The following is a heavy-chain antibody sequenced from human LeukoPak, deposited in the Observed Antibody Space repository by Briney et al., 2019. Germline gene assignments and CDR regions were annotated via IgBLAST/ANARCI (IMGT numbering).Heavy chain of an antibody. CDR1: AGTFSSYA. D-gene: IGHD3-22*01. CDR2: IIPIFGTA. Sequence: SVNVSCKASAGTFSSYAISWVRQAPGQGREWMGGIIPIFGTANYAQKFQGRVTITADESTSTAYMELSSLRSEDTAVYYCASPPTDYYDSSGYPFDYWGQGTMVTVSS. CDR3: ASPPTDYYDSSGYPFDY. J-gene: IGHJ4*03. V-gene: IGHV1-69*01.